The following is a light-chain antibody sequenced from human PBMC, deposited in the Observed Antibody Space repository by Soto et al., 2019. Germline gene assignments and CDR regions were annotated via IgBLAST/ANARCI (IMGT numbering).Light chain of an antibody. V-gene: IGKV3-20*01. J-gene: IGKJ4*01. CDR2: DAS. CDR3: QQYGSSHPT. CDR1: QSVRSNY. Sequence: EIVLTQSPDTLSLSPGERATLSCRASQSVRSNYLAWYQQKPGQAPRFLIYDASSRATGIPDRFSGSGSGTDFTLTISRLEPEDFAVYYCQQYGSSHPTFGGGTKVDIK.